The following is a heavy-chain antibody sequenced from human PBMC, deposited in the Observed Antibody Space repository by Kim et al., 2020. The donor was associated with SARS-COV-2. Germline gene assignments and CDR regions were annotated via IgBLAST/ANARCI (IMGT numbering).Heavy chain of an antibody. J-gene: IGHJ4*02. CDR2: ISGSGGST. CDR1: GFTFSSYA. D-gene: IGHD2-15*01. V-gene: IGHV3-23*01. CDR3: AKGSHIVVVVAASLDY. Sequence: GGSLRLSCAASGFTFSSYAMSWVRQAPGEGLGWVSAISGSGGSTYYADSVKGRFTISRDNSKNTLYLQMNSLRAEDTAVYYCAKGSHIVVVVAASLDYWGQGTLVTVSS.